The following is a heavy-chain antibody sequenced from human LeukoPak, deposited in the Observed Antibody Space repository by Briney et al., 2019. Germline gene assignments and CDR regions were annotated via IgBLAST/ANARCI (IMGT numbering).Heavy chain of an antibody. CDR3: AKQQLVLFDY. CDR2: IRYDGSNK. J-gene: IGHJ4*02. V-gene: IGHV3-30*02. D-gene: IGHD6-13*01. Sequence: QPGGSLRLSCAASGFTFSSYGMHWVRQAPGKGLEWVAFIRYDGSNKYYADSVKGRFAISRDNSKNTLYLQMNSLRAEDTAVYYCAKQQLVLFDYWGQGTLVTVSS. CDR1: GFTFSSYG.